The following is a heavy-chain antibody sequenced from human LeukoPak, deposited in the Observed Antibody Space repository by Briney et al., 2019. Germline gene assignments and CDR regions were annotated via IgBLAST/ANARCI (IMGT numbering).Heavy chain of an antibody. Sequence: GASVKVSCKASGYTFTSYDINWVRQATGQGLEWMGWMNPNSGNTGYAQKFQGRVTITRNTSISTAYMELSSLRSEDTAVYYCARVRKLDGYYDFWSGYYSNYYYYMDVWGKGTTVTVSS. CDR3: ARVRKLDGYYDFWSGYYSNYYYYMDV. J-gene: IGHJ6*03. CDR1: GYTFTSYD. V-gene: IGHV1-8*03. D-gene: IGHD3-3*01. CDR2: MNPNSGNT.